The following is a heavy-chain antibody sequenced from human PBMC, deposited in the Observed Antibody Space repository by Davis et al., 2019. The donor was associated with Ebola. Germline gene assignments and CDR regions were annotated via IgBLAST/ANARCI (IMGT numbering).Heavy chain of an antibody. Sequence: GESLKISCKDSGSSFTSHWIGWVRQMPGKGLEWMGIIYTGDSDTRYSPSFRGQVTISADKSMKTAFLQWSSLKASDSGMYYCASLRRTISGMDDGFDIWGQGTMVTVSS. J-gene: IGHJ3*02. V-gene: IGHV5-51*01. CDR1: GSSFTSHW. D-gene: IGHD2-15*01. CDR2: IYTGDSDT. CDR3: ASLRRTISGMDDGFDI.